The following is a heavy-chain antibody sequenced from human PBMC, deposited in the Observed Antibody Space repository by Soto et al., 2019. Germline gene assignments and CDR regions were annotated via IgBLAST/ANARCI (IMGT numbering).Heavy chain of an antibody. J-gene: IGHJ6*02. Sequence: QMHLQESGPGLVKPSETLSLTCSVSGGSISGYYWSWVRQPAGKGLEWVGRNYSDGTTNYSPSLKSRVTMSLDTSKNEFSLHLNSVTAADTAVYYCSRVGCSNSRCYTRGMDVWGQGTTVTVSS. D-gene: IGHD2-2*01. CDR1: GGSISGYY. CDR3: SRVGCSNSRCYTRGMDV. V-gene: IGHV4-4*07. CDR2: NYSDGTT.